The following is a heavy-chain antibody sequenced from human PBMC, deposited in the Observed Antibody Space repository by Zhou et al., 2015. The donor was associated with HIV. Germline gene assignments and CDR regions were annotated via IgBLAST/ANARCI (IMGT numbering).Heavy chain of an antibody. CDR1: GYTFTNYG. J-gene: IGHJ1*01. D-gene: IGHD3-16*01. Sequence: QVQLVQSGAEVKKPGASVKVSCKASGYTFTNYGISWVRQAPGQGLEWMGWISAYNGNTNYAQNLQGRVTMTTDTSTSTAYMELRSLRSDDTAVYYCARVVMRQWAIGGVVTEYFQHWGQGTLVTVSS. V-gene: IGHV1-18*01. CDR3: ARVVMRQWAIGGVVTEYFQH. CDR2: ISAYNGNT.